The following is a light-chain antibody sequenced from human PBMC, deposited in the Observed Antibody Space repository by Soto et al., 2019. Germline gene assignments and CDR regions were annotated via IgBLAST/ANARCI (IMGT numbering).Light chain of an antibody. CDR3: SSYGGSNNLV. Sequence: QSALTQPPSASGSPGQSVTISCTGASSDVGGYNYVSWYQHHPGKAPKLMIYEVSKRPSGVPDRFSGSKSGNTASLTVSGLQAEDEVDYYCSSYGGSNNLVFGGGTKLTVL. J-gene: IGLJ2*01. CDR2: EVS. V-gene: IGLV2-8*01. CDR1: SSDVGGYNY.